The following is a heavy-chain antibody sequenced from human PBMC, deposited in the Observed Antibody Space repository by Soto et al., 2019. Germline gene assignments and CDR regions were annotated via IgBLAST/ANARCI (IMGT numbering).Heavy chain of an antibody. V-gene: IGHV3-23*01. J-gene: IGHJ4*02. D-gene: IGHD3-3*01. Sequence: EVQLLESGGGLVQPGGSLRLSCAASGFTFSSYAMSWVRQAPGKGLEWVSAISGSGGSTYYADSVKGRFTISRDNSKNTLYLQMNSLRAEDTAVYYCAKDQGILRFLEWLLLDYWGQGTLVTVSS. CDR2: ISGSGGST. CDR3: AKDQGILRFLEWLLLDY. CDR1: GFTFSSYA.